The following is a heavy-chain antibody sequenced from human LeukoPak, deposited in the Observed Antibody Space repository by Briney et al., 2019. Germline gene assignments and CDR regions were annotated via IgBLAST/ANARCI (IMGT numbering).Heavy chain of an antibody. D-gene: IGHD4-11*01. CDR1: GYTFSSYG. J-gene: IGHJ4*02. CDR2: ISANNGNT. V-gene: IGHV1-18*01. Sequence: GASVKVSCKPSGYTFSSYGITWVRQAPGQGLEWIGWISANNGNTNYAQKVQGRVTMTTDTSTRTVYMELRSLRSDDTAVYYCARDLRHDYNDYVDYWGQGTLVTVSS. CDR3: ARDLRHDYNDYVDY.